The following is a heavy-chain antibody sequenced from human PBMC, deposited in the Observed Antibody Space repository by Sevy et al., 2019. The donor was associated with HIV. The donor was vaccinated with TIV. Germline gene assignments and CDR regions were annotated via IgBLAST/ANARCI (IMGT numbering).Heavy chain of an antibody. D-gene: IGHD4-17*01. V-gene: IGHV3-35*01. Sequence: GGSLRLSCAASGFTFSNSDMNWVHQAPGKGLEWVSGVSWNGSRTHYADSVKGRFIISRDNSRNTLYLQTNSLRAEDTAVYYCAKDFSYGGNSWNFDFWGQGTLVTVSS. CDR3: AKDFSYGGNSWNFDF. CDR1: GFTFSNSD. J-gene: IGHJ4*02. CDR2: VSWNGSRT.